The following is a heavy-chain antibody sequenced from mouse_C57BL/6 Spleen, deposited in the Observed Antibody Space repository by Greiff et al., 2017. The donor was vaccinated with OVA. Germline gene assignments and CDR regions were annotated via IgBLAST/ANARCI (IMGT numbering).Heavy chain of an antibody. CDR1: GFSFTSYG. Sequence: VQLQQSGPGLVQPSQSLSITCTVSGFSFTSYGVHWVRQSPGKGLEWLGVIWRGGSTDYNAAFISRLSISKDNSKSQVFFKMNRLQADDTAIYYCARNGGVVRYFDVWGTGTTVTVSS. D-gene: IGHD1-1*01. CDR3: ARNGGVVRYFDV. CDR2: IWRGGST. V-gene: IGHV2-2*01. J-gene: IGHJ1*03.